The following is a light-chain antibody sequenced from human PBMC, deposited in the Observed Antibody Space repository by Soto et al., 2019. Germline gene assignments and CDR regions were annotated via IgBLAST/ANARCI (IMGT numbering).Light chain of an antibody. CDR3: HQYNNVPPIT. Sequence: EIVLTQSPTTLSLSPGERATLSCRASQSLINYLAWYQQKPGQAPRLLIYDASSRATGIPARFSGSGSGTDFTLTISSLQSEDFAVYYCHQYNNVPPITFGQGTRLEIK. CDR1: QSLINY. J-gene: IGKJ5*01. V-gene: IGKV3-11*01. CDR2: DAS.